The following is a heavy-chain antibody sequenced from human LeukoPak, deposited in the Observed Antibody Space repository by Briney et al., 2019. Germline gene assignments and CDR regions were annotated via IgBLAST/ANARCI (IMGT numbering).Heavy chain of an antibody. Sequence: SETLSLTCSVSGASISSNYWTWIRQPPGKGLEWIGNIYYSGTTNYNPSLKSRVTISVDQSKKQFSLNLISVTAADTAVYFCALAHCSRTNCYDLDYFYHYMDVWGKGTTVTVSS. CDR1: GASISSNY. CDR2: IYYSGTT. D-gene: IGHD2-2*01. V-gene: IGHV4-59*01. CDR3: ALAHCSRTNCYDLDYFYHYMDV. J-gene: IGHJ6*03.